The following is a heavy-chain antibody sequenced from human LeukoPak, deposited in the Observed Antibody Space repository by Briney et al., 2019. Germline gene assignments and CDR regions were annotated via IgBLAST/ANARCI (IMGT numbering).Heavy chain of an antibody. V-gene: IGHV4-34*01. D-gene: IGHD4-11*01. CDR2: INHSGST. CDR1: GGSFSGYY. CDR3: ARARGSYSNYDFDY. Sequence: SETLSLTCAVYGGSFSGYYWSWIRQPPGKGLEWIGEINHSGSTNYNPSLKSRVTISVDTSNNKFSLKLSSVTAADTAVYYCARARGSYSNYDFDYWGQGTLVTVSS. J-gene: IGHJ4*02.